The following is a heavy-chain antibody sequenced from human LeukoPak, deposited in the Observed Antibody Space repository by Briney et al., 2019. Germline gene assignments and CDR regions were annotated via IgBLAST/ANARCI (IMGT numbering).Heavy chain of an antibody. J-gene: IGHJ5*02. CDR2: IYYTGGT. CDR3: ARYGSGQPHDVCRFDP. V-gene: IGHV4-59*01. Sequence: PSETLSLTCTVSGGSLSGAYWSWIRQPPGEGLEWIAFIYYTGGTNYNPSLKSRVTISLDTSKNQFSLKLSSVTAADTAVYYCARYGSGQPHDVCRFDPWGQGTLVTVSS. D-gene: IGHD3-10*01. CDR1: GGSLSGAY.